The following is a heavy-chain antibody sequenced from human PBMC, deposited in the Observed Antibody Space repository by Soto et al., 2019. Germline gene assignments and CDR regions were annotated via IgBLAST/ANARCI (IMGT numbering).Heavy chain of an antibody. V-gene: IGHV1-8*01. CDR3: ARDLLVVVVADPLDYGMDV. CDR2: MNPNSGNT. CDR1: GYTFTSYD. D-gene: IGHD2-15*01. Sequence: GASVKVSCKASGYTFTSYDINWVRQATGQGLEWMGWMNPNSGNTGYAQKLQGRVTMTTDTFTSTAYMELRSLRSDDTAVYYCARDLLVVVVADPLDYGMDVWGQGTTVTVSS. J-gene: IGHJ6*02.